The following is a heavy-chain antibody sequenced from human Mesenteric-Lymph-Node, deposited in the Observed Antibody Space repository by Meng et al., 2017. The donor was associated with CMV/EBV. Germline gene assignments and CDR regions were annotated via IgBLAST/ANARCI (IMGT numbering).Heavy chain of an antibody. D-gene: IGHD3-3*01. V-gene: IGHV3-74*01. CDR3: ARGSSITDFWSGYSWAFDI. Sequence: GGSLRLSRAASGFTFSSCWMHWVRQAPGKGLVWVSHINNDGISTTYADSVKGRFTISRDNAKNTLYLQMNSLRAEDTAVYYCARGSSITDFWSGYSWAFDIWGQGTMVTVSS. CDR1: GFTFSSCW. CDR2: INNDGIST. J-gene: IGHJ3*02.